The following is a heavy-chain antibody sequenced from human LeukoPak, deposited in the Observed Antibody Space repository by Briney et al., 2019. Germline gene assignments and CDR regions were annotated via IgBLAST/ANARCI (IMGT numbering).Heavy chain of an antibody. CDR2: IIPVFGIA. CDR1: GGTFSSYA. V-gene: IGHV1-69*04. J-gene: IGHJ6*02. Sequence: SVKVSCKASGGTFSSYAISWVRQAPGQGLEWMGRIIPVFGIANYAQKFQGRVTITADKSTSTAYMELSSLRSEDTAVYYCARDGGSMIVGKYYYYGMDVWGQGTTVTVSS. D-gene: IGHD3-22*01. CDR3: ARDGGSMIVGKYYYYGMDV.